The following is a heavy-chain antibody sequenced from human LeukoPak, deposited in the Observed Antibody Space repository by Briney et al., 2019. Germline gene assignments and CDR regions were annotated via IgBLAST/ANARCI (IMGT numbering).Heavy chain of an antibody. J-gene: IGHJ6*02. CDR2: IDNSGST. CDR3: ARAPLYSGGSGWSIYYFYAMDV. CDR1: GGSISSSY. V-gene: IGHV4-59*01. D-gene: IGHD6-19*01. Sequence: SETLSLTCTVSGGSISSSYWSWVRQPPGKGLEWIGYIDNSGSTNYNPSLKSRVTISLDTPKTQFSLKLSSVPAADTAVYYCARAPLYSGGSGWSIYYFYAMDVWGQGTTVTVSS.